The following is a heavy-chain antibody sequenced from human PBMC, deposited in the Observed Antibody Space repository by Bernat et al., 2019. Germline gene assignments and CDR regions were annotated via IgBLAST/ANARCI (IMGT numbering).Heavy chain of an antibody. Sequence: EVQLVETGGGLIQPGGSLRLSCAASGFTVSSNYMSWVRQAPGKGLEWVSVIYSGGSTYYADSVKGRFTISRDNSKNTLYLQMNILRAEDTAVYYCAIDSSGYYGYSDYWGQGTLVTVSS. CDR1: GFTVSSNY. J-gene: IGHJ4*02. CDR2: IYSGGST. D-gene: IGHD3-22*01. V-gene: IGHV3-53*02. CDR3: AIDSSGYYGYSDY.